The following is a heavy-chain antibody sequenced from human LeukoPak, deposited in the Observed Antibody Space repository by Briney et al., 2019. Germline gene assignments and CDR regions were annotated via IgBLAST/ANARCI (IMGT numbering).Heavy chain of an antibody. CDR2: ISSSSSYI. CDR1: GFTFSSYG. J-gene: IGHJ4*02. V-gene: IGHV3-21*01. D-gene: IGHD6-13*01. Sequence: GGSLRLPCAASGFTFSSYGMHWVRQAPGKGLEWVSSISSSSSYIYYADSVKGRFTISRDNAKNSLYLQMNSPRAEDTAVYYCAREARGFIAAAGTADYWGQGTLVTVSS. CDR3: AREARGFIAAAGTADY.